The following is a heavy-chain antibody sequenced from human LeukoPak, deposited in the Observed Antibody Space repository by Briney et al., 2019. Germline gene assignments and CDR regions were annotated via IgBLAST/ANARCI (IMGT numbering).Heavy chain of an antibody. V-gene: IGHV3-23*01. D-gene: IGHD3-3*01. J-gene: IGHJ4*02. CDR2: ISSSGTRA. CDR1: GFIFKSYA. CDR3: GKEGGLYDSGGYFDY. Sequence: PGGSLRLCCAASGFIFKSYAMGWVRQAPGKGLEWVSTISSSGTRAYYADSVKGRFTISRDDSKNTFYLQMNSLRAEDTAVYHCGKEGGLYDSGGYFDYWGQGALVTVSS.